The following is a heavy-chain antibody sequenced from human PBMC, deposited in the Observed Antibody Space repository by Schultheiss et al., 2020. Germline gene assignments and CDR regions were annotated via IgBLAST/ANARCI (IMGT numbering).Heavy chain of an antibody. V-gene: IGHV4-31*03. Sequence: SETLSLTCTVSGGSISSGGYYWSWIRQHPGKGLEWIGYIYYSGSTYYNPSLKSRVTISVDTSKNQFSLKLSSVTAADTAVYYCAREVATPDYYYGMEVWGRGSTEAVS. CDR1: GGSISSGGYY. J-gene: IGHJ6*04. CDR3: AREVATPDYYYGMEV. D-gene: IGHD5-12*01. CDR2: IYYSGST.